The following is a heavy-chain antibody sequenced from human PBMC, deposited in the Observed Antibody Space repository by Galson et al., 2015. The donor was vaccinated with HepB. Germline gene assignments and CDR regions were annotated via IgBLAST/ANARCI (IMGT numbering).Heavy chain of an antibody. CDR1: GYTFTSYD. CDR2: IIPIFGTA. Sequence: SVKVSCKASGYTFTSYDINWVRQATGQGLEWMGGIIPIFGTANYAQKFQGRVTITADESTSTAYMELSSLRSEDTAVYYCATPEQQLDSYYYYGMDVWGQGTTVTVSS. CDR3: ATPEQQLDSYYYYGMDV. V-gene: IGHV1-69*13. D-gene: IGHD6-13*01. J-gene: IGHJ6*02.